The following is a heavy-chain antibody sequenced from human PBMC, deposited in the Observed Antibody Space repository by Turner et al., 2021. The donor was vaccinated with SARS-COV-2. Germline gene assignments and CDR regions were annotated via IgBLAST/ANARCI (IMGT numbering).Heavy chain of an antibody. J-gene: IGHJ2*01. CDR3: ARLDYDFWSGYPDRGYFDL. D-gene: IGHD3-3*01. CDR2: IYYSGST. V-gene: IGHV4-39*01. Sequence: QLQLQESGPGQVKPSETLSLTCTVSGGSISSSSYYWGWIRQPPGKGLEWIGSIYYSGSTNYNPSLKSRVTISVDTSKNQCSRKLSSVTAADTAVYYCARLDYDFWSGYPDRGYFDLWGRGTLVTVSS. CDR1: GGSISSSSYY.